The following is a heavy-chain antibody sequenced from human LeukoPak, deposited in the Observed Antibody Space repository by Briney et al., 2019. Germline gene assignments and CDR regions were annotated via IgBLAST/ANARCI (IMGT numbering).Heavy chain of an antibody. CDR3: ARAGYSGSYYYYYYMDV. D-gene: IGHD1-26*01. Sequence: SSETLSPTCTVSGGSISSYYWSWIRQPPGKGLEWIGYIYYSGSTNYNPSLKSRVTISVDTSKNQFSLKLSSVTAADTAVYYCARAGYSGSYYYYYYMDVWGKGTTVTVSS. V-gene: IGHV4-59*01. CDR1: GGSISSYY. CDR2: IYYSGST. J-gene: IGHJ6*03.